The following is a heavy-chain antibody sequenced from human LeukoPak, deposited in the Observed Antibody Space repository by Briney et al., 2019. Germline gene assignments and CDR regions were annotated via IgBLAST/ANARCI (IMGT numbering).Heavy chain of an antibody. CDR2: ISSSSSYT. Sequence: GGSLLLSCAASGFTFSDYYMSWIRQAPGKGLEWVSYISSSSSYTNYADSVKGRFTISRDNAKNSLYLQMNSLRAEDTAVYYCARDNSIAAAGTGYYYYGMDVWGKGTTVTVSS. V-gene: IGHV3-11*06. CDR3: ARDNSIAAAGTGYYYYGMDV. D-gene: IGHD6-13*01. CDR1: GFTFSDYY. J-gene: IGHJ6*04.